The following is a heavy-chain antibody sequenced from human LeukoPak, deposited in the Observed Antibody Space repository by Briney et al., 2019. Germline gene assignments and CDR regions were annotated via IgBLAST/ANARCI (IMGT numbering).Heavy chain of an antibody. CDR2: ISSSSTI. CDR3: ARDEGAHRY. CDR1: GFTFSSYS. V-gene: IGHV3-48*02. J-gene: IGHJ4*02. Sequence: GGSLRLSCAASGFTFSSYSMNWVRQAPGKGLEWVSCISSSSTIYYADSVKGRFTISRDNAKNSLYLQMISLRDEDAAVYYCARDEGAHRYWGQGTLVTVSS. D-gene: IGHD1-26*01.